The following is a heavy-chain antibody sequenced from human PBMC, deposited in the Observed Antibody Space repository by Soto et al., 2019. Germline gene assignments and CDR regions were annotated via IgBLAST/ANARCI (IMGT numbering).Heavy chain of an antibody. CDR2: IYYSGST. CDR3: ARDRCSSTSCYGAGYYYGMDV. V-gene: IGHV4-59*01. J-gene: IGHJ6*02. Sequence: SETLSLTCTVSGGSISSYYWSWIRQPPGKGLEWIGYIYYSGSTNYNPSLKSRVTISVDTSKNQFSLKLSSVTAADTAVYYCARDRCSSTSCYGAGYYYGMDVWGQGTTVTAP. D-gene: IGHD2-2*01. CDR1: GGSISSYY.